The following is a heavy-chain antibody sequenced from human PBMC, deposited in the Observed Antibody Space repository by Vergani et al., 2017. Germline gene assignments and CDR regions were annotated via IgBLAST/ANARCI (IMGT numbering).Heavy chain of an antibody. Sequence: EVQLVESGGGLVQPGGSLRLSCAASGFTFSSYWMHWVRQAPGKGLVSLSHINSDGSSTSYADSVKGRFTISRDNAKNTLYLQMNSLSAGDTAVYYCAKANPRNSGYDYLYYYHAMDVWGQGTTVTVSS. V-gene: IGHV3-74*01. CDR2: INSDGSST. CDR1: GFTFSSYW. D-gene: IGHD5-12*01. J-gene: IGHJ6*02. CDR3: AKANPRNSGYDYLYYYHAMDV.